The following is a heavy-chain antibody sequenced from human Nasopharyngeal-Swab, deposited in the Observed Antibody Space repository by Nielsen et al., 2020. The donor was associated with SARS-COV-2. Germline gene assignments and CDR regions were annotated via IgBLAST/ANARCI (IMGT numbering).Heavy chain of an antibody. Sequence: SETLSLTCTVSGGSISSGGYYWSWIRQHPGKGLEWIGYVYYSGSTYYNPSLKSRVTISVDTSKNQFSLKLSSVTAADTAVYYCARGSRSGYTNWYFDLWGRGTLVTVSS. CDR1: GGSISSGGYY. CDR3: ARGSRSGYTNWYFDL. J-gene: IGHJ2*01. V-gene: IGHV4-31*03. D-gene: IGHD3-22*01. CDR2: VYYSGST.